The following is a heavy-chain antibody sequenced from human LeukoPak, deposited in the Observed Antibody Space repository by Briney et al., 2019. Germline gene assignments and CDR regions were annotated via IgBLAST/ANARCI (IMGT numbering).Heavy chain of an antibody. V-gene: IGHV1-69*13. CDR2: IVPFFGTS. D-gene: IGHD1-7*01. Sequence: ASVKVSCKASGGTFSTFAIHWVRQAPGQGLEWMGGIVPFFGTSSSAQKFQGRVTITSDESTSTAYMELSGLRSEDTAVYCCARSDITGTPSSDSYYFYYMDVWGKGTAVTVSS. CDR1: GGTFSTFA. J-gene: IGHJ6*03. CDR3: ARSDITGTPSSDSYYFYYMDV.